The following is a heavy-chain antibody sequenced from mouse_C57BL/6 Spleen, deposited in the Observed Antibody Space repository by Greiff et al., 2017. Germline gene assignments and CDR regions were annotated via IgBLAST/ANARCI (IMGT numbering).Heavy chain of an antibody. CDR3: ARFITTVVARYFDV. CDR1: GFSLSTSGMG. D-gene: IGHD1-1*01. V-gene: IGHV8-12*01. Sequence: QSSQTLSLTCSFSGFSLSTSGMGVSWNRQPSGKGLEWLAHIYWGDDKRYNPSLKSRLTISKDTSRNQVFLKITSVDTADTATYYCARFITTVVARYFDVWGTGTTVTVAS. CDR2: IYWGDDK. J-gene: IGHJ1*03.